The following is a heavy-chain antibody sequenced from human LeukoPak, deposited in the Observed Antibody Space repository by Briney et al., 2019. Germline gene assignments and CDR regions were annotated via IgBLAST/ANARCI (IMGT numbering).Heavy chain of an antibody. V-gene: IGHV3-30*18. CDR2: ISYDGTTK. J-gene: IGHJ4*02. Sequence: PRRSLRLSCVASGFTFDSNVMNWVRQAPDKGLEWVAFISYDGTTKFYAVSVKGRFTISRDSSKNILYLQMNSLRTEDTAVYYCVKGFYYNSRTYSSPLNYWGQGTLVTVSS. D-gene: IGHD3-22*01. CDR1: GFTFDSNV. CDR3: VKGFYYNSRTYSSPLNY.